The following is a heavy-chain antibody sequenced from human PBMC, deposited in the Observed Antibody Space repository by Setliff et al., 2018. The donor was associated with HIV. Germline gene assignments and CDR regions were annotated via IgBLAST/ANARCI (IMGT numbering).Heavy chain of an antibody. Sequence: SETLSLTCAVYGGSFSANYWTWIRQPPGEGLEWIGEIHHTGSTNYNPSLKSRVTISADTSKKHFSLKLSSVTAADTAMYYCLTSSIGPLPWDYWGQGTLVTVSS. CDR3: LTSSIGPLPWDY. D-gene: IGHD6-6*01. CDR1: GGSFSANY. J-gene: IGHJ4*02. CDR2: IHHTGST. V-gene: IGHV4-34*01.